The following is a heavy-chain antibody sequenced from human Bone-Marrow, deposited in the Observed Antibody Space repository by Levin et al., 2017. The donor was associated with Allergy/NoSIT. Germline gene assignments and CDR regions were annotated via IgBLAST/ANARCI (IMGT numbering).Heavy chain of an antibody. CDR3: ARGGGSPAPITYYFDY. CDR2: IYRGGST. D-gene: IGHD2-2*02. Sequence: GESLKISCAASGFTISDNYVNWVRQAPGKGLEWVSTIYRGGSTYYADSVKGRFTISRDNSKNTLYLQINSLRAEDTAVYYCARGGGSPAPITYYFDYWGQGTPVTVSS. CDR1: GFTISDNY. V-gene: IGHV3-53*01. J-gene: IGHJ4*02.